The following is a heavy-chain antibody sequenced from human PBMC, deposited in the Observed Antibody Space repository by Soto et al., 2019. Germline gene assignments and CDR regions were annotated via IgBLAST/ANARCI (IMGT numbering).Heavy chain of an antibody. Sequence: PSETLSLTCTVSGGSISSYYWSWIRQPPGKGLEWIGYIYYSGSTNYNPSLKSRVTISVDTSKNQFSLKLSSVTAADTAVYYCAGGPGVSDYWGQGTLVTVSS. J-gene: IGHJ4*02. CDR1: GGSISSYY. CDR2: IYYSGST. CDR3: AGGPGVSDY. D-gene: IGHD2-8*01. V-gene: IGHV4-59*01.